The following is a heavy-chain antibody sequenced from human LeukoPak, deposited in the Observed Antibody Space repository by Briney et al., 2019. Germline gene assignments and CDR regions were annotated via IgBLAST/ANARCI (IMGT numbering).Heavy chain of an antibody. CDR3: ARDWDYSGSYYNWFDP. V-gene: IGHV3-7*03. Sequence: GGSLRLSCEGSAFIFSGHWMNWVRQTPGKGLEWVASIKEDGSERQYVDSVKGRFSISRDNTKGSLFLQLNSLRAEDTAVYYCARDWDYSGSYYNWFDPWGQGTLVTVSS. CDR1: AFIFSGHW. CDR2: IKEDGSER. J-gene: IGHJ5*02. D-gene: IGHD1-26*01.